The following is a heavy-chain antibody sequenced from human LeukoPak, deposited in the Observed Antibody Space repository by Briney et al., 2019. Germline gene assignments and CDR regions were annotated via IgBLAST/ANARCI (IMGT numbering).Heavy chain of an antibody. V-gene: IGHV1-8*03. Sequence: ASVKVSCKASGYTFTSYDINWVRQATGQGLEWMGWMNPNSGNTGYAQKFQGRVTITRNTSISTAYMELSRLRSEDTAVYYCARGGRYCSSTSCYTWGQGTLVTVSS. CDR1: GYTFTSYD. CDR2: MNPNSGNT. J-gene: IGHJ4*02. D-gene: IGHD2-2*02. CDR3: ARGGRYCSSTSCYT.